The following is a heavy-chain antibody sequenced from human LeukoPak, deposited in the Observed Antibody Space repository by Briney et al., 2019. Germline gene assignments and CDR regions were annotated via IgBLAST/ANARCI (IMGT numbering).Heavy chain of an antibody. J-gene: IGHJ4*02. D-gene: IGHD1-26*01. CDR1: GFTFSSCV. V-gene: IGHV3-30*18. CDR3: AKQSTVADY. Sequence: GGSLRLSCAASGFTFSSCVMHWVRQAPGKGLEWVAVISYDGSNKYYADSVKGRFTISRDNSKNTLCLEMNSLRDEDTAVYYCAKQSTVADYWGQGTLVTVSS. CDR2: ISYDGSNK.